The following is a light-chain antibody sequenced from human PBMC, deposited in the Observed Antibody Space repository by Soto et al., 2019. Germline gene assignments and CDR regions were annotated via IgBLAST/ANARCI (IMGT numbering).Light chain of an antibody. Sequence: QSVLAQPASVSGSPGQSITISCAGTSSDIGIYNYVSWYQQHPGKAPKLMIYEVSNRPSGVSHRSSGSKSGNTASLTISGLQAEDEADYYCSSYTTSSTLGFGTGTKSPS. CDR2: EVS. J-gene: IGLJ1*01. CDR1: SSDIGIYNY. CDR3: SSYTTSSTLG. V-gene: IGLV2-14*01.